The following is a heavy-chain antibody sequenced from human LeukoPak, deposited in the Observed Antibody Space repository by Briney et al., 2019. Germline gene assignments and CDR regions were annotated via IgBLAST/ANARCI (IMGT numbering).Heavy chain of an antibody. CDR2: ISAYNGNT. J-gene: IGHJ6*02. CDR1: GYTFTSYG. V-gene: IGHV1-18*01. CDR3: ARDSNFYDLWSGYYTHYGMDV. D-gene: IGHD3-3*01. Sequence: ASVKVSCKASGYTFTSYGISWVRQAPGRGLEWMGWISAYNGNTNYAQKLQGRVTMTTDTSTSTAYMELRSLRSDDTAVYYCARDSNFYDLWSGYYTHYGMDVWGQGTTVTVSS.